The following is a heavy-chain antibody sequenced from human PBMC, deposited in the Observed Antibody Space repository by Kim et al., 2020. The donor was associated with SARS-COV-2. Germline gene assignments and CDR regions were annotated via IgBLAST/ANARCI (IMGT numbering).Heavy chain of an antibody. J-gene: IGHJ6*02. V-gene: IGHV3-23*01. CDR3: ARSNFMDV. CDR1: GFTFSNNA. Sequence: GGSLRLSCAASGFTFSNNAMNWVRQAPGKGLEWVSTIGTSGGRTYYADSVRGRFTVSRDNSKNTLYLQMSNLSAEDTAIFYCARSNFMDVWGQGTPVTVSS. CDR2: IGTSGGRT. D-gene: IGHD1-1*01.